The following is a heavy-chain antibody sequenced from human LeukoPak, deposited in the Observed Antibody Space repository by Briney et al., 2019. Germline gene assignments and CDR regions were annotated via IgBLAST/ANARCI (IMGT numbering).Heavy chain of an antibody. CDR3: ARDLPRRSWELRSDWFDP. Sequence: SETLSLTCTVSGGSISSYYWSWIRQPAGKGLEWIGRIYTSGSTNYNPSLKSRVTISVDTSKNQFSLKLSSVTAADTAVYYCARDLPRRSWELRSDWFDPWGQGTLVTVSS. CDR2: IYTSGST. J-gene: IGHJ5*02. D-gene: IGHD1-26*01. V-gene: IGHV4-4*07. CDR1: GGSISSYY.